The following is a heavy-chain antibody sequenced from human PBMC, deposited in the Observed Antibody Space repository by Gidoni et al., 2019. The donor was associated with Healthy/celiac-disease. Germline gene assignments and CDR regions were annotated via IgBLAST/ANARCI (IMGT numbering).Heavy chain of an antibody. CDR3: ARNGGLTIFAPGWFDP. V-gene: IGHV4-39*01. Sequence: SLKSRVTISVDTSKNQFSLKLSSVTAADTAVYYCARNGGLTIFAPGWFDPWGQGTLVTVSS. D-gene: IGHD3-3*01. J-gene: IGHJ5*02.